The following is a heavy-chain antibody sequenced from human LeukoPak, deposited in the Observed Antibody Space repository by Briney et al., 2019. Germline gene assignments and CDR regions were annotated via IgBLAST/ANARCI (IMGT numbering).Heavy chain of an antibody. CDR2: ISSSSSTI. V-gene: IGHV3-48*02. Sequence: GGSLRLSCAASRCILSSCSMNWPRQATGKGLAWVSYISSSSSTIHYADSLKGRFTIYRDNAKNSLYLQMNSLRDEDTAVYYCARQRQGSFDYWGQGTLVTVSS. CDR1: RCILSSCS. D-gene: IGHD2-15*01. J-gene: IGHJ4*02. CDR3: ARQRQGSFDY.